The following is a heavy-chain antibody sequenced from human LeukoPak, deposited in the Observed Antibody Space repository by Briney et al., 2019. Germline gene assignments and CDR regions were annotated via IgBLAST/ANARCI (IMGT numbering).Heavy chain of an antibody. Sequence: SQTLSLTCAISGDSVSNNIATWNWVRQPPSRGLEWLGRTYYRSRWGNDYAISVKGRITINPDTSRNPFSLQWNSVTPEDTAVYYCVRDSDDYYWALDFWGQGTPATVSS. CDR2: TYYRSRWGN. J-gene: IGHJ4*02. V-gene: IGHV6-1*01. D-gene: IGHD3-10*01. CDR3: VRDSDDYYWALDF. CDR1: GDSVSNNIAT.